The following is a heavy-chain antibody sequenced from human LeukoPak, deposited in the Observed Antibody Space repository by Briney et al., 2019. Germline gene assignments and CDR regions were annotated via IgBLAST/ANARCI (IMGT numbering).Heavy chain of an antibody. CDR2: INPNSGGT. Sequence: ASVKVSCKASGYTFTDYYMHWVRQAPGQGLEWMGWINPNSGGTNYAQKFQGRVTMTRDTSISTAYMELSSLRSDDTAVYSCARNGGSGTGYYGMDVWGQGTTVTVSS. D-gene: IGHD4-23*01. CDR3: ARNGGSGTGYYGMDV. CDR1: GYTFTDYY. J-gene: IGHJ6*02. V-gene: IGHV1-2*02.